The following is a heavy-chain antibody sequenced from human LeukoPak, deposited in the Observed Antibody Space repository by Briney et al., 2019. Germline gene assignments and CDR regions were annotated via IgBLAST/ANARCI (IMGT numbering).Heavy chain of an antibody. CDR2: IIPIFGTA. D-gene: IGHD3-16*02. CDR3: ARERGYMITFGGVIEHYMDV. Sequence: GASVKVSCKASGGTFSSYAISWVRQAPGQGLEWMGGIIPIFGTANYAQKFQGRVTITADKSSTTVYMELSNLRSDDTAVYYCARERGYMITFGGVIEHYMDVWGKGTTVTISS. J-gene: IGHJ6*03. V-gene: IGHV1-69*06. CDR1: GGTFSSYA.